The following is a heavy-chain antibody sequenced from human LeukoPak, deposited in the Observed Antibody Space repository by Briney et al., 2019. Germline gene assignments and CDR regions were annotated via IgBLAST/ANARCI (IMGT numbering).Heavy chain of an antibody. V-gene: IGHV4-34*12. CDR3: ARPFYYYMDV. CDR1: GGSISSYY. J-gene: IGHJ6*03. CDR2: IFHSGST. Sequence: SETLSLTCTVSGGSISSYYWSWVRQPPGKGLEWIGEIFHSGSTNYNPSLKSRLTISLDKSKNQFSLKLSSVTAADTAVYYCARPFYYYMDVWGKGTTVTVSS.